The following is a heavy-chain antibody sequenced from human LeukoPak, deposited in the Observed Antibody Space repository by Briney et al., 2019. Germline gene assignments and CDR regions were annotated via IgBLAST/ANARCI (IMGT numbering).Heavy chain of an antibody. CDR3: ARADRAARGVTNYYYYYLDA. CDR1: GGSISSYY. CDR2: IYYSGST. D-gene: IGHD3-10*01. Sequence: SETLSLTCTVSGGSISSYYWSWIRQPPGKGLEWIGYIYYSGSTNYNPSLKRRVSISVDPSKNQFSLKVSSVTAADTAVYYCARADRAARGVTNYYYYYLDAWGKGTTVTVS. J-gene: IGHJ6*03. V-gene: IGHV4-59*01.